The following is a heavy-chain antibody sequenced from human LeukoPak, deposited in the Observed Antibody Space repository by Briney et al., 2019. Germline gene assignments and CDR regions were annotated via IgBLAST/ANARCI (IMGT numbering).Heavy chain of an antibody. CDR1: ASTFTSYA. Sequence: GRSLRLSCAAPASTFTSYAMAWVRQAPGKRLKSVSTVDTGGSTTFYADSVKGRVTVSRDNYKNMVYLQMYSLRAEDTAVYYCAKDRGYYDREFVNWGQGALITVSS. V-gene: IGHV3-23*01. CDR2: VDTGGSTT. J-gene: IGHJ4*02. D-gene: IGHD3-22*01. CDR3: AKDRGYYDREFVN.